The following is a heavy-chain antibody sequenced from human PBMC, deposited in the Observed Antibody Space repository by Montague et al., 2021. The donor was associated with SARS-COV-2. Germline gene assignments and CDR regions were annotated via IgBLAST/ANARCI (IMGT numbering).Heavy chain of an antibody. J-gene: IGHJ5*02. Sequence: SETLSLTCTVSGGSISSYYWSWIRQPPGKGLGWIGYIYYSGSTNYNPSLKRRVTISVDTSKNQFSLKLSSVTAADTAVYYCARLEAGDCSGGSCYSSWFDPWGQGTLVTVSS. CDR2: IYYSGST. CDR1: GGSISSYY. D-gene: IGHD2-15*01. V-gene: IGHV4-59*08. CDR3: ARLEAGDCSGGSCYSSWFDP.